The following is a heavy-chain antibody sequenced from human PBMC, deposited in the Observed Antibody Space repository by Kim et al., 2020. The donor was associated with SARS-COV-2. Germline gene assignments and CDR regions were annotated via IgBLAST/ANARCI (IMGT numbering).Heavy chain of an antibody. Sequence: ASVKVSCKASGYTFTDYYVHWVRQAPGQGLEWMGWISPNSGGTNYAQKFQGRVTMTRDTSISTAYMELNRLRSDDTAVYYCARVGPLLLWRDYYYVMDVWRQGTTVTVSS. CDR2: ISPNSGGT. J-gene: IGHJ6*02. D-gene: IGHD2-2*01. CDR3: ARVGPLLLWRDYYYVMDV. CDR1: GYTFTDYY. V-gene: IGHV1-2*02.